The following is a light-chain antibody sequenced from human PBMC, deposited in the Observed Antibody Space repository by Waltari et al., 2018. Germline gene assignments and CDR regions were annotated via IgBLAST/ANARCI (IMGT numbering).Light chain of an antibody. CDR3: SSYTSSSTLV. Sequence: QSALTQPASVSGSPGQSITISCTGTRSDVGGYNHVPWYQQHPGKAPKLMIYEVSSRPSGVSNRFSGSKSGNSASLTISGLQAEDEADYYCSSYTSSSTLVFGGGTKLTVL. J-gene: IGLJ3*02. V-gene: IGLV2-14*01. CDR2: EVS. CDR1: RSDVGGYNH.